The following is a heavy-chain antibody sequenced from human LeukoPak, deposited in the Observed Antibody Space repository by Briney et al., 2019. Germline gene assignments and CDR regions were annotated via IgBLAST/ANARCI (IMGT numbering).Heavy chain of an antibody. D-gene: IGHD1-26*01. V-gene: IGHV4-59*01. CDR1: GGSISTYY. J-gene: IGHJ4*02. CDR2: IYYSGST. Sequence: SETLSLTCTVSGGSISTYYWSWIRQPPGKGLEWIGYIYYSGSTNYNPSLKSRVTISVDTSKNQFSLKLTSVTAADTAVYYCARGNSGSYSQFDYCGQGTLVTVSS. CDR3: ARGNSGSYSQFDY.